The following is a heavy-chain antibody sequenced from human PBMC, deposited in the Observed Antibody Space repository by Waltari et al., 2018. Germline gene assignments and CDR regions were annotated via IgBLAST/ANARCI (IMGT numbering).Heavy chain of an antibody. CDR2: IYYSGST. Sequence: QLQLQESGPGLVKPSETLSLTCTVSGGPISSSSSYWGWIRQPPGKGLEWLGTIYYSGSTYYNPSLKSRVTISVDTSRNQFSLELRSLTAADTAVYYCARHPGDYGENLYYFDYWGQGTLVTVSS. J-gene: IGHJ4*02. CDR1: GGPISSSSSY. CDR3: ARHPGDYGENLYYFDY. D-gene: IGHD4-17*01. V-gene: IGHV4-39*01.